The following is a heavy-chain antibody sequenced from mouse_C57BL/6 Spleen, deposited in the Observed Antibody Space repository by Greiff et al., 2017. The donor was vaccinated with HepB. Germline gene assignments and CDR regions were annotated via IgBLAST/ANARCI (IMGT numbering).Heavy chain of an antibody. V-gene: IGHV1-54*01. CDR1: GYAFTNYL. D-gene: IGHD3-2*02. J-gene: IGHJ4*01. CDR2: INPGSGGT. Sequence: VQLQQSGAELVRPGPSVKVSCKASGYAFTNYLIEWVKQRPGQGLEWIGVINPGSGGTNYNEKFKGKATLTADKSSSTAYMQLSSLTSEDSAVYFCARGTAQATGAMDYWGQGTSVTVSS. CDR3: ARGTAQATGAMDY.